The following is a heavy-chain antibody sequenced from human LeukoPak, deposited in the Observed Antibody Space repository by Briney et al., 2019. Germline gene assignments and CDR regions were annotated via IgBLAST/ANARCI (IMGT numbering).Heavy chain of an antibody. D-gene: IGHD1-26*01. J-gene: IGHJ4*02. CDR2: IYPGDSDT. CDR1: GYSFTSYW. Sequence: GESLKISWKGSGYSFTSYWIGWVRQMPGKGLEWMGIIYPGDSDTRYSPSFQGQVTISADKSISTAYLQWSSLKASDTAMYYCARLDLGSHGIPNYFDYWGQGTLVTVSS. V-gene: IGHV5-51*01. CDR3: ARLDLGSHGIPNYFDY.